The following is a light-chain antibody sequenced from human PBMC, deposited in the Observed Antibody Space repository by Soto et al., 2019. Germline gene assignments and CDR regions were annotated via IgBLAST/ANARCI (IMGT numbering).Light chain of an antibody. CDR2: EVN. CDR3: SSYAGINNLGV. CDR1: SSDVGGYKY. V-gene: IGLV2-8*01. Sequence: QSALTQPPSASGSPGQSVTISCTGTSSDVGGYKYVSWYQQHPDKAPKLMIFEVNKRPSGVPDLFSGSKSGNTASLTVSGLQAEDEADYYCSSYAGINNLGVFGTGTKLTVL. J-gene: IGLJ1*01.